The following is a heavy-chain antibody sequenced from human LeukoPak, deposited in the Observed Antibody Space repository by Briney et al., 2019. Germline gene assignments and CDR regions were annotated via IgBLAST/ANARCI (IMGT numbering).Heavy chain of an antibody. Sequence: GAPLKSPWQAPGSGFISSWFCWLRRLPRKGVEWRGMIYPGDSDTCYSASVQGQVTISADKSTSTAYLQWTSLKASDTAMYYCARASGRVKIVLGELSPDYWGQGTLVTVSS. V-gene: IGHV5-51*01. CDR1: GSGFISSW. D-gene: IGHD3-10*01. CDR2: IYPGDSDT. CDR3: ARASGRVKIVLGELSPDY. J-gene: IGHJ4*02.